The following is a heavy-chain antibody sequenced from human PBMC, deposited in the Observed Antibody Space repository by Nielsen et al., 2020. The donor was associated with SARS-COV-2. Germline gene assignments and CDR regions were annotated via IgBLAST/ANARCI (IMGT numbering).Heavy chain of an antibody. CDR2: MNPNSGNT. CDR3: AREGVTSMIVVVMAYFDY. Sequence: ASVKVSCKASGYTFTSYDINWVRQATGQGLEWMGWMNPNSGNTGYAQKFQGRVTMTRNTSISTAYMELSRLRSDDTAVYYCAREGVTSMIVVVMAYFDYWGQGTLVTVSS. D-gene: IGHD3-22*01. CDR1: GYTFTSYD. V-gene: IGHV1-8*01. J-gene: IGHJ4*02.